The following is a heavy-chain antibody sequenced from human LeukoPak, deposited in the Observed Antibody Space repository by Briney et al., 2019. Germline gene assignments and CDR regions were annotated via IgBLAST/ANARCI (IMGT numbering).Heavy chain of an antibody. CDR3: ARDGTTVTTYDY. Sequence: GSLRLSCAASGFAFSSYSMNWVRQAPGKGLEWDSSISSSRHYIYYADSVKGRFTISRDNAKNSLYLQMNSLRAEDTAVYYCARDGTTVTTYDYWGQGTLVTVSS. D-gene: IGHD4-17*01. CDR2: ISSSRHYI. V-gene: IGHV3-21*01. CDR1: GFAFSSYS. J-gene: IGHJ4*02.